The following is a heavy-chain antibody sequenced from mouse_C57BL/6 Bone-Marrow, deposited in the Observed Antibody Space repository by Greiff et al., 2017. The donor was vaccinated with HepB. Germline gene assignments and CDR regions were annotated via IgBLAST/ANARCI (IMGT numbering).Heavy chain of an antibody. J-gene: IGHJ1*03. Sequence: VMLVESGPGLVAPSQCLSITCTVSGFSFTSYGVAWVRQPPGKGLEWLGVIWGGGSTNYNSALMSRLSISKDNSKSQVFLKMNRLQNDDTAMYYCAKRGGKGVYFDVWGTGTTVTVSS. V-gene: IGHV2-9*01. CDR2: IWGGGST. CDR1: GFSFTSYG. D-gene: IGHD1-3*01. CDR3: AKRGGKGVYFDV.